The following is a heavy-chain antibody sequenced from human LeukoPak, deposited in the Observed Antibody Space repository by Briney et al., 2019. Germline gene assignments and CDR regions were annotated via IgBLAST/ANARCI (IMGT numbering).Heavy chain of an antibody. CDR1: GGSISSYY. CDR2: IYTSGST. J-gene: IGHJ6*03. CDR3: ASSYDFWSGPYMDV. Sequence: SETLSLTFTVSGGSISSYYWSWIRQPAGKGLEWIGRIYTSGSTNYNSSLKSRVTMSVDTSKNQFSLKLSSVTAADTAVYYCASSYDFWSGPYMDVWGKGTTVTVSS. V-gene: IGHV4-4*07. D-gene: IGHD3-3*01.